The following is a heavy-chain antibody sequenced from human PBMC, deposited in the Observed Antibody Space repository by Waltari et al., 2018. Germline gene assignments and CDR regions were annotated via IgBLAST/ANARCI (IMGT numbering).Heavy chain of an antibody. CDR1: GYAVNSGSY. CDR2: VYHDGTT. Sequence: QVQLLESGPGLVKSSETLSLTCDVSGYAVNSGSYWGWSRRAPGEGLEWVATVYHDGTTFYNPSLKSRLSVSMDTSKNQISLTLKSVTAADTAVYYCSRQVLGYCTSAACRRLESWGQGTLVTVSS. J-gene: IGHJ4*02. CDR3: SRQVLGYCTSAACRRLES. D-gene: IGHD2-2*03. V-gene: IGHV4-38-2*01.